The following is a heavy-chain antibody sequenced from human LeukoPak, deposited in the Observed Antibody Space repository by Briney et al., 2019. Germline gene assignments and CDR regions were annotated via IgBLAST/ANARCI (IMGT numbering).Heavy chain of an antibody. J-gene: IGHJ4*02. V-gene: IGHV3-74*01. CDR2: INSGGSGT. CDR3: AKELRPNDY. Sequence: GGSLRLSCAASGFNFASNWMHWVRQTPGKGLVWVSRINSGGSGTSYADSVEGRFTISRDNAKNTLYLQMNSLRAEDTAVYYCAKELRPNDYWGQGTLVTVSS. CDR1: GFNFASNW. D-gene: IGHD4-17*01.